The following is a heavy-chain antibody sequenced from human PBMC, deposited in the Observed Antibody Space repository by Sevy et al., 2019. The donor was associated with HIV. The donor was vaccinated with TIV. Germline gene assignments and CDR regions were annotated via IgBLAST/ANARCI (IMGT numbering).Heavy chain of an antibody. D-gene: IGHD2-2*01. CDR3: ARECCSKPQDY. J-gene: IGHJ4*02. CDR2: FSFGCGKI. Sequence: GGSLRLSCAASGFTFSNYAMSWVRQAPGKGLEWVSTFSFGCGKINYADSVKGRFTISRDNSKNTLYLQMNSLRAEDTALYYCARECCSKPQDYWGQGTLVTVSS. CDR1: GFTFSNYA. V-gene: IGHV3-23*01.